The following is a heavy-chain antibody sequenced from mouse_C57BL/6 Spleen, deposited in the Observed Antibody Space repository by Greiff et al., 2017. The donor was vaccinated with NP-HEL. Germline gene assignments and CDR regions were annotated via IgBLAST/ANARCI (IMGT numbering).Heavy chain of an antibody. CDR2: ISDGGSYT. CDR3: ARALTGTFAY. CDR1: GFTFSSYA. Sequence: EVMLVESGGGLVKPGGSLKLSCAASGFTFSSYAMSWVRQTPEKRLEWVATISDGGSYTYYPDNVKGRFTISRDNAKNNLYLQMSHLKSEDTAMYYCARALTGTFAYWGQGTLVTVSA. J-gene: IGHJ3*01. D-gene: IGHD4-1*01. V-gene: IGHV5-4*03.